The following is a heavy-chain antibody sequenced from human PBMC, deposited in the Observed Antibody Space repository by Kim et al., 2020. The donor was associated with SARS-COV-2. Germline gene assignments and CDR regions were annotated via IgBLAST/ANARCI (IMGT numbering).Heavy chain of an antibody. J-gene: IGHJ6*02. CDR1: GGTFSSYA. D-gene: IGHD3-10*01. CDR2: IIPILGIA. V-gene: IGHV1-69*04. Sequence: SVKVSCKASGGTFSSYAISWVRQAPGQGLEWMGRIIPILGIANYAQKFQGRVTITSDKSTSTAYMELSSLRSEDTAVYYCARDSPSEGSLGSYYYYGMDVWGQGTTVTVSS. CDR3: ARDSPSEGSLGSYYYYGMDV.